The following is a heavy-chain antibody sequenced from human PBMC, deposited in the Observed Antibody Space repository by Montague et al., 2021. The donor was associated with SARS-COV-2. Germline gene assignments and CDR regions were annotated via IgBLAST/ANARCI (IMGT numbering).Heavy chain of an antibody. CDR1: GGSIGTYS. Sequence: SETLSLTCTVSGGSIGTYSWNWIRQSPGKGLEWLGYIYYTGSTKYSPSLKSRVTISMDTSSDQLSLRLKSVTAADTAVYYCARDNYGDWGYYGLDVWGQGTTVIVSS. J-gene: IGHJ6*02. V-gene: IGHV4-59*01. CDR2: IYYTGST. D-gene: IGHD4-17*01. CDR3: ARDNYGDWGYYGLDV.